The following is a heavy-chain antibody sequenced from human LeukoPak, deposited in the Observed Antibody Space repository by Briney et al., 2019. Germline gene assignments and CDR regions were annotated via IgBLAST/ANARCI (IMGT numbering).Heavy chain of an antibody. CDR3: ARERTTVSWFDP. CDR2: IYYSGST. J-gene: IGHJ5*02. Sequence: SETLSLTCCVSGGSMSSYYWSWIRQPPGKGREWMVYIYYSGSTNYHPSLKSRVTISVDTSKSQFSLKLSSVTAADTAVYYCARERTTVSWFDPWGQGTLVTVSS. CDR1: GGSMSSYY. V-gene: IGHV4-59*12. D-gene: IGHD4-11*01.